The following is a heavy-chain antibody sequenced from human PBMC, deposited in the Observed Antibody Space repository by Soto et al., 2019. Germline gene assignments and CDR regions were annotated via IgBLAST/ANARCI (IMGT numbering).Heavy chain of an antibody. D-gene: IGHD6-19*01. Sequence: QVHLVQSGAEVKKPGASVKVSCKASGYTVNDYAIYWVRQAPGQSLEWMGWITPGNGKTRYSEKFKGRVTITWDTSATTAYMEMSSLRSEDTAVFYCARGHSGWYYLGDNWGQGTLVTVSS. CDR2: ITPGNGKT. J-gene: IGHJ4*02. V-gene: IGHV1-3*01. CDR1: GYTVNDYA. CDR3: ARGHSGWYYLGDN.